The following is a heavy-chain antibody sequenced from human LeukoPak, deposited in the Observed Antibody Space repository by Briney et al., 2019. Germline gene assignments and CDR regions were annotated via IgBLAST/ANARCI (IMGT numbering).Heavy chain of an antibody. J-gene: IGHJ4*02. D-gene: IGHD1-26*01. Sequence: GGSLRLSCAVSGFIFSDYYMTWIRQAPGKGLEGIAYISNSGNTIYYTDSVRGRFTISRENAKNSLYLQMNSLRAEDTAVYYCARDRRGSGSFFDYWGQGTLVTVSS. CDR1: GFIFSDYY. V-gene: IGHV3-11*01. CDR2: ISNSGNTI. CDR3: ARDRRGSGSFFDY.